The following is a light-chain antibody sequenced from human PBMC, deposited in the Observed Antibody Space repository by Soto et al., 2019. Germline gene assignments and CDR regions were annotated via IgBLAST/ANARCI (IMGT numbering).Light chain of an antibody. J-gene: IGKJ1*01. CDR1: QSISSY. Sequence: DIQMTQSPSSLSASVGDRVTITCRASQSISSYLNWYQQKPGKVPKLLMYAASSLQGGVPSRFSGSGSGTDFTLTISSLQPEDFATYYCQQSFSAPWTFGQGTKVEIK. CDR3: QQSFSAPWT. V-gene: IGKV1-39*01. CDR2: AAS.